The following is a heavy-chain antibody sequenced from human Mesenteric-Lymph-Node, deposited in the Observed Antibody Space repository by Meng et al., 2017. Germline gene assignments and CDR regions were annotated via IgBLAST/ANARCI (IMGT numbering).Heavy chain of an antibody. V-gene: IGHV4-4*02. J-gene: IGHJ5*02. D-gene: IGHD4-17*01. Sequence: QVQLQESGPGLVKPSGTLSLTCTVSGDSISSDIWWSWVRQPPGKGLEWIGYIYYSGSTYYNPSLRRRVAISIDTSKNQFSLKLTSVTAADTAVYFCARTNYGDYNWFDPWGQGTLVTVSS. CDR3: ARTNYGDYNWFDP. CDR1: GDSISSDIW. CDR2: IYYSGST.